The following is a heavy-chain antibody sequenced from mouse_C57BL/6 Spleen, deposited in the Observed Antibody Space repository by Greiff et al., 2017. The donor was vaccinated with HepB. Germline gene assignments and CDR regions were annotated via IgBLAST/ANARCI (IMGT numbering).Heavy chain of an antibody. D-gene: IGHD2-4*01. J-gene: IGHJ2*01. CDR3: ARSLRVYDYDGYFDY. CDR2: IDPSDSET. Sequence: VKLQQPGAELVRPGSSVKLSCKASGYTFTSYWMHWVKQRPIQGLEWIGNIDPSDSETHYNQKFKDKATLTVDKSSSTAYMQLSSLTSEDSAVYYCARSLRVYDYDGYFDYWGQGTTLTVSS. V-gene: IGHV1-52*01. CDR1: GYTFTSYW.